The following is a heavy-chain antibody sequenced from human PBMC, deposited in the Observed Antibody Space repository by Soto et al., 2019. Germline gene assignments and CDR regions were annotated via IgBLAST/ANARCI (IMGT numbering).Heavy chain of an antibody. Sequence: GGSLRLSCAASGFTFSSYGMHWVRQAPGKGLEWVGVIWYDGSNKYYADSVKGRFTISRDNSKNTLYLQMNSRIAEDPALYYCARACDAEGNWFDPWGQGTLVTVSS. CDR3: ARACDAEGNWFDP. CDR1: GFTFSSYG. CDR2: IWYDGSNK. J-gene: IGHJ5*02. V-gene: IGHV3-33*08.